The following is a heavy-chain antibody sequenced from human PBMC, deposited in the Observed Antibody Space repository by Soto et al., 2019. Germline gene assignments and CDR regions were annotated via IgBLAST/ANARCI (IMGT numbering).Heavy chain of an antibody. V-gene: IGHV3-30-3*01. Sequence: GGSLRLSCAASGFTFSSYAMHWVRQAPGKGLEWVAVISYDGSNKYYADSVKGRFTISRDNSKNTLYLQMNSLRAEDTAVYYCARDSPPFPYYYGMDVWGQGTTVTVSS. CDR1: GFTFSSYA. CDR3: ARDSPPFPYYYGMDV. CDR2: ISYDGSNK. J-gene: IGHJ6*02.